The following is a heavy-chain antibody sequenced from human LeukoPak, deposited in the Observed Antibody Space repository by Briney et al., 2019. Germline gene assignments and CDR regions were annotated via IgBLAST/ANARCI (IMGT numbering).Heavy chain of an antibody. CDR2: IYYSGST. D-gene: IGHD6-13*01. Sequence: SQTLSLTCTVSGGSISSGGYYWSWIRQHPGKGLEWIGYIYYSGSTYYNPSLKSRVTISVDTSKNQFSLKLSSVTAADTAVYYCARRRIAAAAPFDPRGQGTLVTVSS. J-gene: IGHJ5*02. CDR3: ARRRIAAAAPFDP. V-gene: IGHV4-31*03. CDR1: GGSISSGGYY.